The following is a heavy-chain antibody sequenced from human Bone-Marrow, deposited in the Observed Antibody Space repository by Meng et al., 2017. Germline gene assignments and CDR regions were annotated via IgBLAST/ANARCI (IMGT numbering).Heavy chain of an antibody. D-gene: IGHD2-2*01. CDR3: ARDIYCSSTSCYPFDY. J-gene: IGHJ4*01. CDR1: GFTFSSYA. Sequence: GESLKISCAASGFTFSSYAMSWVRQAPGKGLEWVSAISGSGGNTYYADSVKGRFTISRDNSKNTLYLQMNSLRAEDTAVYYCARDIYCSSTSCYPFDYWGQGTLVTVSS. V-gene: IGHV3-23*01. CDR2: ISGSGGNT.